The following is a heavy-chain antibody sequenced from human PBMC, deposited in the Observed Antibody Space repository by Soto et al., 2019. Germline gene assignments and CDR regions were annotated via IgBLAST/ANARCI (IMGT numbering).Heavy chain of an antibody. CDR2: IYHSGST. CDR3: ARGEDSSGYYSWFDP. Sequence: LSLTCAVSGGSICSGGYYWIWIRQPPGKGLERSGYIYHSGSTYYNPSLKSRVTISVDRTKNQFFLKLSSVAAADTAVYYGARGEDSSGYYSWFDPWGQGTLVTVSS. D-gene: IGHD3-22*01. J-gene: IGHJ5*02. CDR1: GGSICSGGYY. V-gene: IGHV4-30-2*01.